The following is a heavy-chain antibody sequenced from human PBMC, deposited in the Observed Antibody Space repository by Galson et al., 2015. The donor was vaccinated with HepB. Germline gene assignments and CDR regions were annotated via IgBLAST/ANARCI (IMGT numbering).Heavy chain of an antibody. CDR2: INTNTGKP. Sequence: SGYTFTSYGITWVRQAPGQGLEWMGWINTNTGKPTYAQVFTGRFVFSLDTSVSTAYLQISNLRTEDSAVYYYARVGGLGGSLDYWGQGSLVTVSS. CDR1: GYTFTSYG. D-gene: IGHD1-26*01. CDR3: ARVGGLGGSLDY. J-gene: IGHJ4*02. V-gene: IGHV7-4-1*02.